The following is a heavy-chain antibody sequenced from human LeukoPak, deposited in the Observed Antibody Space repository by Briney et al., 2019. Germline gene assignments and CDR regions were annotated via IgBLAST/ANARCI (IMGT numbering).Heavy chain of an antibody. CDR2: IYYSGST. D-gene: IGHD2/OR15-2a*01. V-gene: IGHV4-31*03. CDR3: ARGFLSPRDQDLDP. J-gene: IGHJ5*02. CDR1: GGSISSGGYY. Sequence: SQTLSLTCTVSGGSISSGGYYWSWIRQHPGKGLEWIGYIYYSGSTYYNPSLKSRVTISVDTSKNQFSLKLSSVTAADTAVYYCARGFLSPRDQDLDPWGQGTLVTVSS.